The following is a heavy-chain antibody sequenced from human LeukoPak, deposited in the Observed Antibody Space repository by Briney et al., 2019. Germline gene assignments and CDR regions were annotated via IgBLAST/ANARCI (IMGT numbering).Heavy chain of an antibody. CDR2: IIPIFGTA. J-gene: IGHJ5*02. Sequence: ASVKVSCKASGGTFSSYAISWVRQAPGQGLEWMGGIIPIFGTANYAQKFQGRVTITADKSTSTAYMELSSLRSEDTAVYYCARAAYGAPLNWFDPWGQGTLVTASS. V-gene: IGHV1-69*06. CDR1: GGTFSSYA. D-gene: IGHD4-17*01. CDR3: ARAAYGAPLNWFDP.